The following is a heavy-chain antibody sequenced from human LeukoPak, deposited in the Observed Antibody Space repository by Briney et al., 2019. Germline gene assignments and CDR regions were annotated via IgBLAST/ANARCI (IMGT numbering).Heavy chain of an antibody. Sequence: ASVKVSCKASGYTFTSYGISWVRQAPGQGLEWMGWISAYNGNTNYAQKLQGRVTMTTDTSTSTAYMELRSLRSDNTAVYYCARDPGSTDYYYMDVWGKGTTVTVSS. J-gene: IGHJ6*03. V-gene: IGHV1-18*01. CDR1: GYTFTSYG. CDR3: ARDPGSTDYYYMDV. CDR2: ISAYNGNT. D-gene: IGHD1-14*01.